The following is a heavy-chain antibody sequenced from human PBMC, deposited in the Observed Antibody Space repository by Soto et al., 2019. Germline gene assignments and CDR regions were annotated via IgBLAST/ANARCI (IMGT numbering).Heavy chain of an antibody. Sequence: SETLSLTCAVYGGSFRGYYWRWIRQPPGKGLEWIGEINHSGSTNYNPSLKSRVTISVDTSKNQFSLKLSSVTAADKAVYYCARSLYYGSGSYRYWGQGTLVTVSS. J-gene: IGHJ4*02. D-gene: IGHD3-10*01. CDR1: GGSFRGYY. V-gene: IGHV4-34*01. CDR3: ARSLYYGSGSYRY. CDR2: INHSGST.